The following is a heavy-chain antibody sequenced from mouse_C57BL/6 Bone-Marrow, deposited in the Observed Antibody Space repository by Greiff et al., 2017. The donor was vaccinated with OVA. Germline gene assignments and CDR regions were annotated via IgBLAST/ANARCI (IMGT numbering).Heavy chain of an antibody. J-gene: IGHJ2*01. Sequence: VQLVESGAELVRPGASVKLSCKASGYTFTDYYINWVKQRPGQGLEWIARIYPGSGNTYYNEKFKGKATLTAEKSSSTAYMQLSSLTSEDSAVYFCARPPYYYGSALAYWGQGTTLTVSS. CDR1: GYTFTDYY. D-gene: IGHD1-1*01. CDR2: IYPGSGNT. V-gene: IGHV1-76*01. CDR3: ARPPYYYGSALAY.